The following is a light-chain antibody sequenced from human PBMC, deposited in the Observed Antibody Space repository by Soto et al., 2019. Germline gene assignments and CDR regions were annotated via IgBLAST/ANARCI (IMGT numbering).Light chain of an antibody. J-gene: IGLJ3*02. CDR2: ASS. Sequence: QSVLIQQPSVSGTPGQRVTISCSGSSSNIGGDTVSWFQLLPGTAPKLLIYASSQRPSGVPDRFSGSKSGTSASLAISGLRSEDEADYYCAAWDNRLRVRVFGGGTKLTVL. CDR3: AAWDNRLRVRV. V-gene: IGLV1-44*01. CDR1: SSNIGGDT.